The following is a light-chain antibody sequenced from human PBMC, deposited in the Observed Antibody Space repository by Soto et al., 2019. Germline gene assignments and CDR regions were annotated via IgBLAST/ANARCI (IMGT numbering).Light chain of an antibody. J-gene: IGKJ5*01. Sequence: EIVLTQSPGTLSLSPGERSTLSCRASQSVSSSYLAWYQQKPGQAPRLLIYGASSRATGIPDRFSGSGSGTDFTLTISDVQPEDFALYYCHQRQSWPRTFGQGTRLEIK. CDR2: GAS. V-gene: IGKV3-20*01. CDR3: HQRQSWPRT. CDR1: QSVSSSY.